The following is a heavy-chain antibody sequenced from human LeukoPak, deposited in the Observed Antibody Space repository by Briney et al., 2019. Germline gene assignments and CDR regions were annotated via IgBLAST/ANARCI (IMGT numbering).Heavy chain of an antibody. J-gene: IGHJ4*02. CDR2: ISSTGTYI. Sequence: PGGSLRLSCAASGFTFSSYAMSWVRQAPGKGLEWVSSISSTGTYIYYADSVKGRFTISRDNAKNSLDLQMNSLRGEDTAVYFCARDQRWLQLTFDHWGQGTLVTVSS. V-gene: IGHV3-21*01. CDR1: GFTFSSYA. D-gene: IGHD5-24*01. CDR3: ARDQRWLQLTFDH.